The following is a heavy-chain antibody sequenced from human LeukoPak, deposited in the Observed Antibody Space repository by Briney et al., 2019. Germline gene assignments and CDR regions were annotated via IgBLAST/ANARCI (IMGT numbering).Heavy chain of an antibody. CDR3: AKDKAAVAAGPAYFDY. D-gene: IGHD6-19*01. J-gene: IGHJ4*02. Sequence: GGSLRLSCAASGFTFSSYAMSWVRQAPGKGLEWVSAISGSGGSTYYADSVEGRFTISRDNSKNTLYLQMNSLRAEDTAVYYCAKDKAAVAAGPAYFDYWGQGTLVTVSS. CDR1: GFTFSSYA. CDR2: ISGSGGST. V-gene: IGHV3-23*01.